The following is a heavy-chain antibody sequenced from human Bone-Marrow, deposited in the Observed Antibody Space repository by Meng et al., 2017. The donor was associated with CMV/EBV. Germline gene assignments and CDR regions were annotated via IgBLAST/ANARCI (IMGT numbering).Heavy chain of an antibody. CDR2: ISSYNGNT. CDR3: ARDTYCSGGSCYRRYSDY. D-gene: IGHD2-15*01. J-gene: IGHJ4*02. V-gene: IGHV1-18*01. CDR1: TVNSYG. Sequence: TVNSYGISWGRRAPGQGLEWMGWISSYNGNTNYAQKFQGRVTMTTDTSTSTAYMELRSLRSDDTAVYYCARDTYCSGGSCYRRYSDYWGQGTLVTVSS.